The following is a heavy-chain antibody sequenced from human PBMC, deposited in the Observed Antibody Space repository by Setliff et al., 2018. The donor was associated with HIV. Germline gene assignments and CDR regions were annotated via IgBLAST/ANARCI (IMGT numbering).Heavy chain of an antibody. D-gene: IGHD3-10*01. Sequence: SETLSLTCTVSGGAISSRSYYWGWIRQPPAKGLEWIGYISYSGSTYYNPSLKSRVAISVDTSKNHFSLKLSSVTAADTAVYYCARGASGSYYYYYYYYMDVWGKGTTVTVSS. CDR1: GGAISSRSYY. V-gene: IGHV4-31*03. CDR3: ARGASGSYYYYYYYYMDV. CDR2: ISYSGST. J-gene: IGHJ6*03.